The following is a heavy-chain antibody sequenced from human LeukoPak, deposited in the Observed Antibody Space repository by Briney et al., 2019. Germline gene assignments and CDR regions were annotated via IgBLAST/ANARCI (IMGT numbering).Heavy chain of an antibody. CDR3: ARVLGIAARPIVWFDP. CDR2: INPNSGGT. J-gene: IGHJ5*02. V-gene: IGHV1-2*02. CDR1: GYTFTGYY. Sequence: ASVKVSCKASGYTFTGYYMHWVRQAPGQGLEWMGWINPNSGGTNYAQKFQGRVTMTRDTSISTAYMELSRLRSDDTAVYYCARVLGIAARPIVWFDPWGQGTLVTVSS. D-gene: IGHD6-6*01.